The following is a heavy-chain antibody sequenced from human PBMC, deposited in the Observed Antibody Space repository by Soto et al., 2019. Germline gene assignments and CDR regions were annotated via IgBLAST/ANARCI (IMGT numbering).Heavy chain of an antibody. CDR3: SRRAPEGFDP. CDR1: GGSLSSSPYY. CDR2: INYSGNT. Sequence: QLQLQASGPGLVKASETLSLTCTVSGGSLSSSPYYWGWIRRPPGKGLEFIGSINYSGNTYYNPTLKSRVTLSVDTSKNPFSLKVTSVTATDTGLYYCSRRAPEGFDPWGQGTLVTVSS. V-gene: IGHV4-39*01. J-gene: IGHJ5*02.